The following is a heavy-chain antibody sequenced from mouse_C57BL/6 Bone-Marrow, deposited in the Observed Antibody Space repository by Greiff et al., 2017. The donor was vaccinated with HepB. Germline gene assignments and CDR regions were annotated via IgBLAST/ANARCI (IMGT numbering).Heavy chain of an antibody. CDR3: ARIYYDYDWYFDV. J-gene: IGHJ1*03. CDR1: GFTFTDYY. D-gene: IGHD2-4*01. Sequence: EVKLMESGGGLVQPGGSLSLSCAASGFTFTDYYMSWVRQPPGKALEWLGFIRNKANGYTTEYSASVKGRFTISRDNSQSILYLQMNALRAEDSATYYCARIYYDYDWYFDVWGTGTTVTVSS. V-gene: IGHV7-3*01. CDR2: IRNKANGYTT.